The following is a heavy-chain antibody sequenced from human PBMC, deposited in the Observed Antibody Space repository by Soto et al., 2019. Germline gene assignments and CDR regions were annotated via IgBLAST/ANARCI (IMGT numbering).Heavy chain of an antibody. V-gene: IGHV4-4*02. CDR2: IYHSGST. J-gene: IGHJ4*02. CDR1: GGSISSSNW. CDR3: ARAAMGGSSWPFDY. Sequence: QVQLQESGPGLVKPSGTLSLTCAVSGGSISSSNWWSWVRQPPGKGLEWIGEIYHSGSTNYNPALKSRVTISVDKSMNKFSLKLSSVTASDTAVYYCARAAMGGSSWPFDYWGQGTLVTVSS. D-gene: IGHD6-13*01.